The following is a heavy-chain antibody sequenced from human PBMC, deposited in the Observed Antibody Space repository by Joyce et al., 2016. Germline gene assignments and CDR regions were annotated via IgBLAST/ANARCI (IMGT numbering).Heavy chain of an antibody. D-gene: IGHD1-26*01. CDR2: ISFDGRGT. J-gene: IGHJ4*02. CDR3: AKELYGGTYWIDY. Sequence: QVQLVESGGGVVQPGRSLRLSCAASGFTFSSYGMHWVRQAPGKGLEWVAAISFDGRGTYYADSVKGRFTISRDNSKNTLYLQMNSLRAEDTAVYYCAKELYGGTYWIDYWGQGTLVTVSS. CDR1: GFTFSSYG. V-gene: IGHV3-30*18.